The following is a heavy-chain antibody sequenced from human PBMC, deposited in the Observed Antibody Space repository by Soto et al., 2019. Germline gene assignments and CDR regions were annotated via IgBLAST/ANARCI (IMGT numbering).Heavy chain of an antibody. CDR1: GFSLRTSGLT. CDR2: IYWDDDE. J-gene: IGHJ4*02. CDR3: ARATLGFDH. Sequence: SGPTLVNPTQTLTLTCTGSGFSLRTSGLTVGWIRQPPGKALEWLALIYWDDDERYSPSLNNRLTITKDTSKNQVVLTMTNMDPVDTATYYCARATLGFDHWGQGTLVTVSS. V-gene: IGHV2-5*02.